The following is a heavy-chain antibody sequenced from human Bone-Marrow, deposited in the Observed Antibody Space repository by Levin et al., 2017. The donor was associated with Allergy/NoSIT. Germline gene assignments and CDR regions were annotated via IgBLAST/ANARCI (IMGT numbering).Heavy chain of an antibody. J-gene: IGHJ2*01. CDR1: GFTFSSHG. CDR2: ISYDGSIT. V-gene: IGHV3-30*03. CDR3: AREYSYGNWYFDL. Sequence: GGSLRLSCAASGFTFSSHGMHWVRQSPGKGPEWVAVISYDGSITFYADPVKGRFTISRDNSKNTLDLQMNSLTAEDTAVYYCAREYSYGNWYFDLWGRGTLVIVSS. D-gene: IGHD5-18*01.